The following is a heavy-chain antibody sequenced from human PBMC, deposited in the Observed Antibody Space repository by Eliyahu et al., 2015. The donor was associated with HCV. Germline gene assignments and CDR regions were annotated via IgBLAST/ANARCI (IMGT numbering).Heavy chain of an antibody. D-gene: IGHD2-2*01. CDR3: VRHGVAADPTNFFDL. J-gene: IGHJ4*02. CDR2: IYFSGTT. V-gene: IGHV4-39*01. Sequence: QLQLQESGPGLVKPSETLSLTCTVPGDSISSSGYYWGWIRQPPGKELEWIGTIYFSGTTYYNPSLKSRVTISALTSKNQVSLRLSSVTAADTAVYYCVRHGVAADPTNFFDLWGQGTLLTVSS. CDR1: GDSISSSGYY.